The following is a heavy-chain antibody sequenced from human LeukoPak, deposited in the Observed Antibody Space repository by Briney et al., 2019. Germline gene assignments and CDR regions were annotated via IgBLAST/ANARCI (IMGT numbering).Heavy chain of an antibody. CDR1: GFTFSSYG. V-gene: IGHV3-33*01. Sequence: GGPLRLSCAASGFTFSSYGMHWVRQAPGKGLEWVAVIWYDGSNKYYADSVKGRFTISRDNSKNTLYLQMNSLRAEDTAVYYCARDGPHPRDPNNWFDPWGQGTLVTVSS. CDR2: IWYDGSNK. J-gene: IGHJ5*02. CDR3: ARDGPHPRDPNNWFDP.